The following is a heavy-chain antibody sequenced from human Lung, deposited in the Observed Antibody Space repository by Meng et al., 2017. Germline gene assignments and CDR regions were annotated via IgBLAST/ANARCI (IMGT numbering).Heavy chain of an antibody. CDR2: IVSDGGIT. Sequence: VQLVEVGGVLVQPWGSLRPSCGASGFNFGDYIMHWVRQSPGKGLEWISRIVSDGGITTYADSVKGRFTVSRDNAKNTLYLQMNSLGADDTAVYYCARDLAWVLFDYWGQGALVTVSS. D-gene: IGHD3-3*01. J-gene: IGHJ4*02. CDR1: GFNFGDYI. V-gene: IGHV3-74*01. CDR3: ARDLAWVLFDY.